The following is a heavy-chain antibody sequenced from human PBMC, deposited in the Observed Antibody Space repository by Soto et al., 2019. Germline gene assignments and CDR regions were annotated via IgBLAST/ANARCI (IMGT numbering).Heavy chain of an antibody. CDR3: ANGRYYYDSSAYFAY. CDR1: GGSISSSSYY. Sequence: PSETLSLTCTVSGGSISSSSYYWGWVRQVPGKGLEWVSAISGSGGSTYYADSVKGRFTISRDNSKNTLYLQMNSLRAEDTAVYYCANGRYYYDSSAYFAYWGQGTLVTVSS. V-gene: IGHV3-23*01. D-gene: IGHD3-22*01. J-gene: IGHJ4*02. CDR2: ISGSGGST.